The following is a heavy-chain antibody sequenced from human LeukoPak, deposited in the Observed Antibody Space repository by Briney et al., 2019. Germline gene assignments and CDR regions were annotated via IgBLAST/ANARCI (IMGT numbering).Heavy chain of an antibody. Sequence: SETLSLTCTVSGGSISSSSYYWGWIRQPPGKGLEWIGSIYYSGSTYYNPSLKSRVTISVDTSKNQFSLKLSSVTAADTAVYYCARDTPSGTSPYFRGGCDYWSQGTLVTVSS. CDR3: ARDTPSGTSPYFRGGCDY. V-gene: IGHV4-39*07. CDR2: IYYSGST. CDR1: GGSISSSSYY. J-gene: IGHJ4*02. D-gene: IGHD2/OR15-2a*01.